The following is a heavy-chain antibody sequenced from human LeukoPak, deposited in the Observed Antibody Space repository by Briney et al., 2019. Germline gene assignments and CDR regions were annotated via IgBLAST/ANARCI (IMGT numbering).Heavy chain of an antibody. Sequence: GGSLRLSCAASGFTFSSYAMSWVRQAPGKGLEWVSAISGSGGSTYYADSVKGRFTISRDNSKNTLYLQMNSLRAEDTAVYYCAKVQYVVQYYFDYWGQRTLVTVSS. V-gene: IGHV3-23*01. J-gene: IGHJ4*02. CDR3: AKVQYVVQYYFDY. CDR1: GFTFSSYA. D-gene: IGHD3-10*01. CDR2: ISGSGGST.